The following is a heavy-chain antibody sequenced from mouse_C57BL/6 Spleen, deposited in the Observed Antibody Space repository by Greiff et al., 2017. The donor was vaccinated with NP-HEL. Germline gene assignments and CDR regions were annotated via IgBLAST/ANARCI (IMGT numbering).Heavy chain of an antibody. CDR3: TVYYDFFYAMDY. CDR1: GFTFSNYW. V-gene: IGHV6-3*01. J-gene: IGHJ4*01. D-gene: IGHD2-4*01. CDR2: IRLKSDNYAT. Sequence: EVHLVESGGGLVQPGGSMKLSCVASGFTFSNYWMNWVRQSPEKGLEWVAQIRLKSDNYATHYAESVKGRFTISRDDSKSSVYLQMNNLRAEDTGIYYCTVYYDFFYAMDYWGQGTSVTVSS.